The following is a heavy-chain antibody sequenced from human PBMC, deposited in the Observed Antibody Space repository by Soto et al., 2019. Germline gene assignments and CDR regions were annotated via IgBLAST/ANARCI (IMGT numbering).Heavy chain of an antibody. CDR1: GFTFSSYA. J-gene: IGHJ6*03. CDR3: AKDLMVQKPYYYYYMDV. Sequence: PGGSLRLSCAASGFTFSSYAMSWVRQAPGKGLEWVSAISGSGGSTYYAESVKGRFTISRDNSKNTLYLQMNSLRAEDTALYYCAKDLMVQKPYYYYYMDVWGKGTTVTSP. D-gene: IGHD3-10*01. CDR2: ISGSGGST. V-gene: IGHV3-23*01.